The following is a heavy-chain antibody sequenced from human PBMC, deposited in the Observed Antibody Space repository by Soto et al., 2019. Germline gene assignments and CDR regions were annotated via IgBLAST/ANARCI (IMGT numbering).Heavy chain of an antibody. Sequence: EVQVLESGGGLVQPGGSLRLSCEGSEFTVSGHAMTWIRQAPWKGPEWVSTITADGGTYYAASVKGRFAMSRDTSENTLYLQMNSLGAEDTAAYYCAPHVSCSGGSGQYDAFAIRGEGTMVTVSA. D-gene: IGHD2-15*01. CDR1: EFTVSGHA. CDR2: ITADGGT. V-gene: IGHV3-23*01. CDR3: APHVSCSGGSGQYDAFAI. J-gene: IGHJ3*02.